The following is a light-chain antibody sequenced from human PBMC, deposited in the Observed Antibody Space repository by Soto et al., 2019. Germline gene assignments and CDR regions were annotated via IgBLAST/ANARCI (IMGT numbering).Light chain of an antibody. CDR1: GSGLGHYNS. CDR3: CSYAGSYVYV. V-gene: IGLV2-11*01. CDR2: DVS. Sequence: QSVLTQPRSVSGSPGQSVTISCTGTGSGLGHYNSVSWYQYHPGKAPKLIIFDVSERPAGVPDRFSGSKSANTASLTISGRQVEDEADYYCCSYAGSYVYVFGTGTKVTVL. J-gene: IGLJ1*01.